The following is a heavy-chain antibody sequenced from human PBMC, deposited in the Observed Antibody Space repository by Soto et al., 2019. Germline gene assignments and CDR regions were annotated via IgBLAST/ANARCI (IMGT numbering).Heavy chain of an antibody. CDR1: GFTFSSYD. CDR2: IGTAGDT. D-gene: IGHD6-19*01. V-gene: IGHV3-13*01. J-gene: IGHJ2*01. Sequence: EVQLVESGGGLVQPGGSLRLSCAASGFTFSSYDMHWVRQATGKGLEWVSAIGTAGDTYYPGSVKGRFTISRENAKNSLYLQMNSLRAGDTAVYYCARDLAVAGTPYWYFDLWGRGTLVTVSS. CDR3: ARDLAVAGTPYWYFDL.